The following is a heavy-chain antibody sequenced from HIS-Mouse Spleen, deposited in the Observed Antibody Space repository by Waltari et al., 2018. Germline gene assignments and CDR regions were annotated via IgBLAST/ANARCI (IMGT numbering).Heavy chain of an antibody. CDR3: AREIPYSSSWYDWYFDL. D-gene: IGHD6-13*01. J-gene: IGHJ2*01. Sequence: QLQLQESGPGLVKPSETLSLTCTVFGGSISSSSYYWGWIRQPPGKGLEWIGSSYYRGSTYYNPCRKSRVTISVDTSKNQFSLKLSSVTAADTAVYYCAREIPYSSSWYDWYFDLWGRGTLVTVSS. CDR1: GGSISSSSYY. V-gene: IGHV4-39*07. CDR2: SYYRGST.